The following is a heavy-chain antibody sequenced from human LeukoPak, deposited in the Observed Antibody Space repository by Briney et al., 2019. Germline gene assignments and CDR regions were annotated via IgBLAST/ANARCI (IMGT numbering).Heavy chain of an antibody. CDR1: GYTFTGYY. J-gene: IGHJ4*02. CDR2: INPNSGGT. D-gene: IGHD5-18*01. Sequence: ASVKVSCKASGYTFTGYYMHWVRQAPGQGLEWMGRINPNSGGTNYAQKFQGRVTMTRDTSTSTVYMELSSLRSEDTAVYYCARRGFGYSYGFVSYYFDYWGQGTLVTVSS. V-gene: IGHV1-2*06. CDR3: ARRGFGYSYGFVSYYFDY.